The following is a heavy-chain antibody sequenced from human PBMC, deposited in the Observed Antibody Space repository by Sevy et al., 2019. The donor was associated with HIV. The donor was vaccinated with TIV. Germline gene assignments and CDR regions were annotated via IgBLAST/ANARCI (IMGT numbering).Heavy chain of an antibody. Sequence: SGPTLVKPTQTLTLACTFSGFSLSTSGVGVGWIRQPPGKALEWLGLIYWNDDKRYSPALKSRLTITKDTSKNQVVLTMSNMDPVDTATYYCAHGYDFWSGYKNWFDPWGQGTLVTVSS. J-gene: IGHJ5*02. D-gene: IGHD3-3*01. CDR2: IYWNDDK. CDR1: GFSLSTSGVG. CDR3: AHGYDFWSGYKNWFDP. V-gene: IGHV2-5*01.